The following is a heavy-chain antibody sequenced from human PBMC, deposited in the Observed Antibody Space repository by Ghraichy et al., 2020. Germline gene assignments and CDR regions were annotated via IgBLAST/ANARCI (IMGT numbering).Heavy chain of an antibody. CDR2: IRYVGSNK. CDR1: GFTFSSYG. Sequence: GGSLRLSCAASGFTFSSYGMHWVRQAPGKGLEWVAFIRYVGSNKYYADSVKGRFTISRDNSKNTLYLRMNSLRTEDTAVYYCAKVLGYCSGGSCWNYFDYWGQGTLVTVAS. D-gene: IGHD2-15*01. CDR3: AKVLGYCSGGSCWNYFDY. J-gene: IGHJ4*02. V-gene: IGHV3-30*02.